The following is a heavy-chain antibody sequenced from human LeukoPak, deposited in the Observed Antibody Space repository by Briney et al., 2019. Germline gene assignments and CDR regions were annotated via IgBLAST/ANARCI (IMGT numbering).Heavy chain of an antibody. Sequence: ASVKVSCKASGGTFSSYAISWVRQAPGQGLEWMGRIIPILGIANYAQKFQGRVTITADKSTSTAYMELSSLRSEDTAVYYCARDFSSGWPHAFDIWGQGTIVTVSS. J-gene: IGHJ3*02. CDR1: GGTFSSYA. CDR3: ARDFSSGWPHAFDI. V-gene: IGHV1-69*04. CDR2: IIPILGIA. D-gene: IGHD6-19*01.